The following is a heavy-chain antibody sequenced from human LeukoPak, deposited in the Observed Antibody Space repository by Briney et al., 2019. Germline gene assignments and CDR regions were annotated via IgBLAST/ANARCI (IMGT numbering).Heavy chain of an antibody. CDR2: IYYSGST. D-gene: IGHD3-10*01. CDR1: GGSISSGDYY. J-gene: IGHJ4*02. V-gene: IGHV4-30-4*08. Sequence: PSETLSLTCTVSGGSISSGDYYWSWIRQPPGKGLEWIGYIYYSGSTYYNPSLKSRVTISVDTSKNQFSLKLSSVTAADTAVYYCARDLGMVRGPGDYWGQGTPVTVSS. CDR3: ARDLGMVRGPGDY.